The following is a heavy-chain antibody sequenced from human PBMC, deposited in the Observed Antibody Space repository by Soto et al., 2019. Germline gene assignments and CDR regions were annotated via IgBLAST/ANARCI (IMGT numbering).Heavy chain of an antibody. CDR1: GFTFSSYG. Sequence: QVQLVESGGGVVQPGRSLRLSCAASGFTFSSYGMHWVRQAPGKGLEWVAVISDGSNKYYADSVKGRFTISRDNSKNTLYLQTNSLRAEDTAVYYCAKETYSGPLDYWGQGTLVTVSS. J-gene: IGHJ4*02. D-gene: IGHD2-15*01. CDR3: AKETYSGPLDY. CDR2: ISDGSNK. V-gene: IGHV3-30*18.